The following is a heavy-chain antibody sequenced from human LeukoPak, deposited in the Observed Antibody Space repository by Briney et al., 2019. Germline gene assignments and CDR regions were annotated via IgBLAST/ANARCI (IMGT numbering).Heavy chain of an antibody. CDR1: GYSFTSYW. D-gene: IGHD3-22*01. CDR3: ARQEDYYDSSWYNRFDP. Sequence: GESLKISCKGSGYSFTSYWIGWVRQMPGKGLEWMGIIYPGGSDTRYSPSFQGQVTISADKSISTAYLQWSSLKASDTAMYYCARQEDYYDSSWYNRFDPWGQGTLVTVSS. V-gene: IGHV5-51*01. CDR2: IYPGGSDT. J-gene: IGHJ5*02.